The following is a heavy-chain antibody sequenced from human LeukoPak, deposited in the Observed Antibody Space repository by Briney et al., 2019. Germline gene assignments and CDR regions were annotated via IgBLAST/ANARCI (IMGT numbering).Heavy chain of an antibody. CDR2: INDNGGTT. V-gene: IGHV3-64D*06. Sequence: GGSLRLSCSASGFTFSTCAMHWVRQAPGKGLEFVSGINDNGGTTHYADSVKGRFTISRDNSKNTVYLQMSSLRAEDTAVCHCVKDLSGTYSFDYWGQGTLVTVSS. D-gene: IGHD1-26*01. J-gene: IGHJ4*02. CDR3: VKDLSGTYSFDY. CDR1: GFTFSTCA.